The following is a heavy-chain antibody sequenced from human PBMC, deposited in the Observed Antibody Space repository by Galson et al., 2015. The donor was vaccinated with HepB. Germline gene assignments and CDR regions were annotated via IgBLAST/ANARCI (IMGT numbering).Heavy chain of an antibody. J-gene: IGHJ6*02. V-gene: IGHV3-30*04. CDR3: ARDLGHSSLIYGSGSYNYYYGMDV. Sequence: SLRLSCAASGFTFGSYAMHWVRQAPGKGLEWVAVISYDGSNKYYADSVKGRFTISRDNSKNTLYLQMNSLRAEDTAVYYCARDLGHSSLIYGSGSYNYYYGMDVWGQGTTVTVSS. D-gene: IGHD3-10*01. CDR2: ISYDGSNK. CDR1: GFTFGSYA.